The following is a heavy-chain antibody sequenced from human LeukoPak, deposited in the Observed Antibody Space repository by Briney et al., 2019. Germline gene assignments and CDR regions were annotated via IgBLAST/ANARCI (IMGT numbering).Heavy chain of an antibody. D-gene: IGHD3-22*01. CDR1: GGTFSSYA. V-gene: IGHV1-69*04. CDR3: ARALTDYYDSSGYYPLIH. Sequence: SVKVSCKASGGTFSSYAISWVRQAPGQGLEWMGRIIPILGIANYAQKFQGRVTITADKSTSTAYMELSSLRSEGTAVYYCARALTDYYDSSGYYPLIHWGQGTLVTVSS. J-gene: IGHJ4*02. CDR2: IIPILGIA.